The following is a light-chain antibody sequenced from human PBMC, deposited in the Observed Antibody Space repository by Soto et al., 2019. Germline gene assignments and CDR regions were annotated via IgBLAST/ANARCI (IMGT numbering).Light chain of an antibody. J-gene: IGKJ5*01. CDR3: QQYGSSPIT. CDR1: QSVSSSY. Sequence: EMGMTQSPAILSVSPGERGSLSCGASQSVSSSYVAWYQHKPGLAPRLLIHDTSSRAIGIPDRLSGSKSGTNFTLTIRRMEPEDVGMYYCQQYGSSPITFGQGTRLEIK. CDR2: DTS. V-gene: IGKV3D-20*01.